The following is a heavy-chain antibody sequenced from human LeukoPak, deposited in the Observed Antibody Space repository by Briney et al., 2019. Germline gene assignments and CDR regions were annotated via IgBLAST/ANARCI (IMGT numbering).Heavy chain of an antibody. V-gene: IGHV3-21*01. Sequence: PGGSLRLSCAASGFTFSSYSMDWVRHAPGEWLGWVSSISSSSSYIYYADSVKGLFTISRDHAKNSLYLQMNSLRAEDTAVYYCARGATGGTRYDYWGQGSLVTVPS. J-gene: IGHJ4*02. D-gene: IGHD1-26*01. CDR3: ARGATGGTRYDY. CDR2: ISSSSSYI. CDR1: GFTFSSYS.